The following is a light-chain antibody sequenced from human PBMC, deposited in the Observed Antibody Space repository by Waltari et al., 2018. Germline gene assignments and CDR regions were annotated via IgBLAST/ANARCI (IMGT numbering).Light chain of an antibody. CDR2: KDS. J-gene: IGLJ2*01. CDR1: ALPKQY. V-gene: IGLV3-25*03. Sequence: SYDLTQPPSVSVSPGQTARTTCSGDALPKQYTHWYQQKAGQAPVLVIHKDSDRPSGIPERFSGSNSGTTVTLTISGVQAEDEADYYCQSADSSGTYIVFGGGTKLTVL. CDR3: QSADSSGTYIV.